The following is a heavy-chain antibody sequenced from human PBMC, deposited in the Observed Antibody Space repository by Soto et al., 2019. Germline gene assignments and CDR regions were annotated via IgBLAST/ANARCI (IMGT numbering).Heavy chain of an antibody. V-gene: IGHV3-23*01. D-gene: IGHD6-6*01. Sequence: PVGSLRLSCAASGFTFSSYAMSWVRQAPGKGLEWVSAISGSGGSTYYADSVKGRFTISRDNSKNTLYLQMNSLRAEDTAVYYCAKDRYSSSSSYYYYYGMDVWGQGTTVTV. CDR1: GFTFSSYA. J-gene: IGHJ6*02. CDR2: ISGSGGST. CDR3: AKDRYSSSSSYYYYYGMDV.